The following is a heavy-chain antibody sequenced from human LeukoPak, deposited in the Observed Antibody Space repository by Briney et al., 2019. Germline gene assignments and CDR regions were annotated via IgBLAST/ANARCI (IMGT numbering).Heavy chain of an antibody. V-gene: IGHV4-34*01. CDR2: INHSGST. Sequence: TSETLSLTCAVYGGSFSGYYWSWIRQPPGKGLEWIGEINHSGSTNYNPSLKSRVTISVDTSENQFSPKLSSVTAADTAVYYCARGRRITMIVVVKKADYFDYWGQGTLVTVSS. CDR3: ARGRRITMIVVVKKADYFDY. D-gene: IGHD3-22*01. J-gene: IGHJ4*02. CDR1: GGSFSGYY.